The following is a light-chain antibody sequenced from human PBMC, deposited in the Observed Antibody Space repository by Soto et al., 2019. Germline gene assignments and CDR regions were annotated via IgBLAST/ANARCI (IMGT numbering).Light chain of an antibody. J-gene: IGLJ1*01. CDR1: SSDVGGYNY. Sequence: QSALTQPASVSGSPGQSITISCTGTSSDVGGYNYVSWYQQHPGKAPKLMIYAVTDRPSGVSSRFSGSKSGNTASLTISGLQAEDEADYYCSSYTRSSTLFGNRTKVTVL. CDR3: SSYTRSSTL. V-gene: IGLV2-14*01. CDR2: AVT.